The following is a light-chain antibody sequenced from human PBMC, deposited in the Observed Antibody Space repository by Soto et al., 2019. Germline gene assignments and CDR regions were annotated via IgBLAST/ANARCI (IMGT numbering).Light chain of an antibody. CDR1: QSFFYNSDKKNY. J-gene: IGKJ5*01. CDR2: WAS. Sequence: DILMTQSPASLAVSLGERATINCKSSQSFFYNSDKKNYLAWYQQKPGQPPKLLIYWASTRESGVPDRFSGSGSGTDFTLTISSLQAEDVAVYYCQQYYSSPITFGQGTRLEIK. V-gene: IGKV4-1*01. CDR3: QQYYSSPIT.